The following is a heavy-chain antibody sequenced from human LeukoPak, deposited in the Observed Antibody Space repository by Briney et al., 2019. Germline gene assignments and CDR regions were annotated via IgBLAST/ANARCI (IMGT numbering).Heavy chain of an antibody. Sequence: ASVKVSCKASGYTFTGYYMHWVRQAPGQGLEWMGWISAYNGNTNYAQKLQGRVTMTTDTSTSTAYMELRSLRSDDTAVYYCARSGYNWNAREDYWGQGTLVTVSS. CDR1: GYTFTGYY. J-gene: IGHJ4*02. V-gene: IGHV1-18*04. D-gene: IGHD1-20*01. CDR2: ISAYNGNT. CDR3: ARSGYNWNAREDY.